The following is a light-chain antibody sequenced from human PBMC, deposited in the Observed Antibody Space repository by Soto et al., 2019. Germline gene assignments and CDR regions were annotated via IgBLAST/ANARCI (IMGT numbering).Light chain of an antibody. V-gene: IGKV1-39*01. J-gene: IGKJ1*01. CDR2: SAS. CDR3: QSNYILPWT. CDR1: QYISNY. Sequence: DIQVTQSPPSLSASVGDSVTITCRTSQYISNYLNWYQHKVGKAPQLLIYSASTLQVGVPSRFSGSGSGTEFTLTISSLQPDDYASYYCQSNYILPWTFGQGTKVE.